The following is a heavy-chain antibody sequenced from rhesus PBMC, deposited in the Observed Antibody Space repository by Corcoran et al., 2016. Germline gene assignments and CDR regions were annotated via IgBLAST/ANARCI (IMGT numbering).Heavy chain of an antibody. CDR1: GGSIRSHY. V-gene: IGHV4-173*01. Sequence: QVQLQESGPGLVTPSETLSLTCAVSGGSIRSHYWSWIRPPPGKGLEGIGRISGSGGSTDHNPAPKRRVTSSTDTSKNQFALKLSCVTAADTAVYYGARGSSWSRFDYWGQGVLVTVSS. D-gene: IGHD6-13*01. J-gene: IGHJ4*01. CDR3: ARGSSWSRFDY. CDR2: ISGSGGST.